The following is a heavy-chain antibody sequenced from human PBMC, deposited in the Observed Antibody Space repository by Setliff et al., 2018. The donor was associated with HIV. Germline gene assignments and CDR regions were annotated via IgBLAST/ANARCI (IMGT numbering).Heavy chain of an antibody. CDR1: GGSISSHY. CDR2: IYYSGST. J-gene: IGHJ6*03. D-gene: IGHD6-13*01. Sequence: PSETLSLTCTVSGGSISSHYWSWIRQPPGKGLEWIGYIYYSGSTNYNPSLKSRVTISVDTSKNQFSLKLSSVTAADTAVYYCARGFGSSWGGNYYYYYMDVWGKGTTVTVS. CDR3: ARGFGSSWGGNYYYYYMDV. V-gene: IGHV4-59*11.